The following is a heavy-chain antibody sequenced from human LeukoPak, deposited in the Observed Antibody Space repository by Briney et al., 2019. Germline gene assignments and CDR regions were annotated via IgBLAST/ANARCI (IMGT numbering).Heavy chain of an antibody. V-gene: IGHV4-4*02. Sequence: SETLSLTCAVSGGSISSSNWWSWVRQPPGKGLEWIGEIYHSGSTNYNPSLKSRVTISVDKSKNQFSLKLSSVTAADTAVYYCARGAWIQLWLSSTPSNWFDPWGQGTLVTVSS. CDR1: GGSISSSNW. CDR3: ARGAWIQLWLSSTPSNWFDP. CDR2: IYHSGST. D-gene: IGHD5-18*01. J-gene: IGHJ5*02.